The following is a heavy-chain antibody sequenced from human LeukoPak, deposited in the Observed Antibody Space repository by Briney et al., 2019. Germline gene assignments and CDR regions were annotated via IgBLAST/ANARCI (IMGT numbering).Heavy chain of an antibody. D-gene: IGHD2-15*01. Sequence: ASVTVSCKASGYTFTSYGISWVRQAPGQGLEWMGWISAYNGNTNYAQKLQGRVTMTTDTSTSTAYMELRSLRSDDTAVYYCARVVLGYCSGGSCYPPSNWGQGTLVTVSS. V-gene: IGHV1-18*01. CDR1: GYTFTSYG. J-gene: IGHJ4*02. CDR2: ISAYNGNT. CDR3: ARVVLGYCSGGSCYPPSN.